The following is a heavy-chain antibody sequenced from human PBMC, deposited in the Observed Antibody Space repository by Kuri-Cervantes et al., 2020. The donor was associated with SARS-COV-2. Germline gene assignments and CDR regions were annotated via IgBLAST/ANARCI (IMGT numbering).Heavy chain of an antibody. D-gene: IGHD6-19*01. V-gene: IGHV4-59*04. CDR2: IYYSGST. CDR1: GGSISSYY. CDR3: ARHFGPIAVAGNPRWFDP. Sequence: SETLSLTCTVSGGSISSYYWSWIRQPPGKGLEWIGSIYYSGSTYYNPSLKSRVTISVDTPKNQFSLKLSSVTAADTAVYYCARHFGPIAVAGNPRWFDPWGQGTLVTVS. J-gene: IGHJ5*02.